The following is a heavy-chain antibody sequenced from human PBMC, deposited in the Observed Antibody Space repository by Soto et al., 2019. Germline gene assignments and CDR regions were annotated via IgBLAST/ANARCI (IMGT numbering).Heavy chain of an antibody. CDR2: IIPIFGIA. CDR3: ARGRAVAGTRSDLYWFDP. CDR1: GGTFSRYS. J-gene: IGHJ5*02. Sequence: ASVKVSCKASGGTFSRYSITWVRQAPGHGLEWIGRIIPIFGIASYAQKFQGRVTITADESTSTAYMELSSLRSEDTAVYYFARGRAVAGTRSDLYWFDPWGQGTLVTVSS. D-gene: IGHD6-19*01. V-gene: IGHV1-69*13.